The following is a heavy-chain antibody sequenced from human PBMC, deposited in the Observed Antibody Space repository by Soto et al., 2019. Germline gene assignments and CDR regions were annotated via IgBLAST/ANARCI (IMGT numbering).Heavy chain of an antibody. V-gene: IGHV4-30-4*08. CDR1: GGSISNDDYY. CDR3: ARATTVTSSFFYYGLDV. J-gene: IGHJ6*02. D-gene: IGHD4-17*01. Sequence: SETLSLTCTVSGGSISNDDYYRTWIRQPPGKGLEWIGHIYYNGNTYYNPSLKSRLTMSLDTSQNQFSLHLTSVIAADSASYFCARATTVTSSFFYYGLDVWGQGTTVTVSS. CDR2: IYYNGNT.